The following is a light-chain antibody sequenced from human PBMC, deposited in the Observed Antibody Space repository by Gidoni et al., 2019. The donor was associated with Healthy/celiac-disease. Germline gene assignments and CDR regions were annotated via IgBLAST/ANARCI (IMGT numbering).Light chain of an antibody. V-gene: IGKV4-1*01. CDR1: KSVLYSSNNKNY. CDR3: QQYYSTPHT. Sequence: DIVMTQPPDSLAVSLGERATINCKSSKSVLYSSNNKNYLAWYQQKPGQPPKLLIYWASTRESGVPDRFSGSGSGTYFTLTISSLQAEDVAVYYCQQYYSTPHTFGQXTKLEIK. J-gene: IGKJ2*01. CDR2: WAS.